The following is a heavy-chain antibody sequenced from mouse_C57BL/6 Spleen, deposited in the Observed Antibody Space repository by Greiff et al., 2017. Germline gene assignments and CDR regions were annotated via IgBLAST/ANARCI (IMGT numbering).Heavy chain of an antibody. CDR3: ARGGSTMITSFDY. CDR1: GYTFTSYW. D-gene: IGHD2-4*01. V-gene: IGHV1-69*01. Sequence: QVHVKQPGAELVMPGASVKLSCKASGYTFTSYWMHWVKQRPGQGLEWIGEIDPSDSYTNYNQKFKGKSTLTVDKSSSTAYMQLSSLTSEDSAVYYCARGGSTMITSFDYWGQGTTLTVSS. J-gene: IGHJ2*01. CDR2: IDPSDSYT.